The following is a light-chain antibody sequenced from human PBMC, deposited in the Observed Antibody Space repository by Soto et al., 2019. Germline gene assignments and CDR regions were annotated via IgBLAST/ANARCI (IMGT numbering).Light chain of an antibody. J-gene: IGKJ1*01. Sequence: DIQMTQSPSTLSASVGDRVTITCRASQSISICLAWYQQKPGKAPNLLISKASSLESGVPSRFSGSGSGTEFTLTINSLQSDDFATYYCQQYNSDSTFGQGTKLEIK. CDR2: KAS. CDR1: QSISIC. CDR3: QQYNSDST. V-gene: IGKV1-5*03.